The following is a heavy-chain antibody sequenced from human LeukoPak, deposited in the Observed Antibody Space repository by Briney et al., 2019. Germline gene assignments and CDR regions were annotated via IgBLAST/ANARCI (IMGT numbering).Heavy chain of an antibody. Sequence: GESLKISCKGSGYNFAQYRIGWVRQLPGKGLEWMGITHPGDSDTIYSPSFQGQATMSADKSISTAYLQWSSLKASDTAMYYCARLWGGIVPADDAFDIWGQGTMVTVSS. V-gene: IGHV5-51*01. CDR1: GYNFAQYR. CDR2: THPGDSDT. D-gene: IGHD2-2*01. J-gene: IGHJ3*02. CDR3: ARLWGGIVPADDAFDI.